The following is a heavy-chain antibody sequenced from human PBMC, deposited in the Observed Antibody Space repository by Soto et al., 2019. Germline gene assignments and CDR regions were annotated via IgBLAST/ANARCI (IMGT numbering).Heavy chain of an antibody. CDR3: ATGNVDSMLEY. Sequence: QVQLHESGPGLVKPSETLSLTCVVSDGSISTYDWWTWVRQHPGKGLEWIGKMFHSGGADYSPSLKSRFTISADSAKNHVSLRLTAVTAADTAFYYCATGNVDSMLEYWGQGTQVAVAS. CDR2: MFHSGGA. D-gene: IGHD3-3*01. V-gene: IGHV4-4*02. CDR1: DGSISTYDW. J-gene: IGHJ4*02.